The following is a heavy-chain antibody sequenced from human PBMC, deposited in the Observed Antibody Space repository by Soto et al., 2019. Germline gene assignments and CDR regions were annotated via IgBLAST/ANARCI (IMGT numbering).Heavy chain of an antibody. CDR1: GYSFTSYW. V-gene: IGHV5-51*01. J-gene: IGHJ5*02. CDR3: ERGTSANWFDP. CDR2: IYPGDSNT. Sequence: GESLKISCKGSGYSFTSYWIVWVRQMPGKGLEWMGIIYPGDSNTKYSPSFQGQVTISVDKSISTTYLQWSSLKASDTAIYYCERGTSANWFDPWGQGTLVTVS. D-gene: IGHD1-1*01.